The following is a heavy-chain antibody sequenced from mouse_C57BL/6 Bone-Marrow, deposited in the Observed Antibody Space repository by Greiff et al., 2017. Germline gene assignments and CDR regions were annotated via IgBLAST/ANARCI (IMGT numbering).Heavy chain of an antibody. CDR3: ARRRDGYYLSYAMDY. CDR1: GYTFTSYW. CDR2: INPSNGGT. J-gene: IGHJ4*01. Sequence: QVQLQQPGTELVKPGASVKLSCKASGYTFTSYWMHWVKQRPGQGLEWIGNINPSNGGTNYNEKFKSKATLTVDKSSSTAYLQLSSLTSEDSAVYECARRRDGYYLSYAMDYWGQGTSVTVSS. D-gene: IGHD2-3*01. V-gene: IGHV1-53*01.